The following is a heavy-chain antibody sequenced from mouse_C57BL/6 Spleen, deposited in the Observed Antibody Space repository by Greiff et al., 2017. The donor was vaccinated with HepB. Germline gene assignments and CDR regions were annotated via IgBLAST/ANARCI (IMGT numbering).Heavy chain of an antibody. D-gene: IGHD4-1*01. CDR2: IDPETGGT. J-gene: IGHJ2*01. CDR3: TRRGLGRVFDY. Sequence: QVQLQQSGAELVRPGASVTLSCKASGYTFTDYEMHWVKQTPVHGLEWIGAIDPETGGTAYNQKFKGKAILTADKSSSTAYMELRSLTSEDSAVYYCTRRGLGRVFDYWGQGTTLTVSS. V-gene: IGHV1-15*01. CDR1: GYTFTDYE.